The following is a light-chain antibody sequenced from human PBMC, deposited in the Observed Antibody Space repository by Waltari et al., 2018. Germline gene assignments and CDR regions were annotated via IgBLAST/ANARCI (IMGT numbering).Light chain of an antibody. Sequence: EIVLTQSPGTLSLSPGDRDTLSRRISQTVRTTYLPLYKQKPGQAPTLLIYGASSRATGIPDRFSGSESGTDFSLTISSLEPEDFAVYYCQQYDISPLTFGGGTKVEIK. CDR2: GAS. CDR1: QTVRTTY. V-gene: IGKV3-20*01. J-gene: IGKJ4*01. CDR3: QQYDISPLT.